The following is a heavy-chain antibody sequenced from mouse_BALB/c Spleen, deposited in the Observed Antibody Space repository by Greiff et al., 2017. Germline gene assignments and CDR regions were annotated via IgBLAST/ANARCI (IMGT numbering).Heavy chain of an antibody. J-gene: IGHJ4*01. D-gene: IGHD1-1*01. CDR2: IDPYNGGT. Sequence: VQLKQSGPELVKPGASVKVSCKASGYAFTSYNMYWVKQSHGKSLEWIGYIDPYNGGTSYNQKFKGKATLTVDKSSSTAYMHLNSLTSEDSAVYYCARAPLYGSSYDAMDYWGQGTSVTVSS. V-gene: IGHV1S135*01. CDR3: ARAPLYGSSYDAMDY. CDR1: GYAFTSYN.